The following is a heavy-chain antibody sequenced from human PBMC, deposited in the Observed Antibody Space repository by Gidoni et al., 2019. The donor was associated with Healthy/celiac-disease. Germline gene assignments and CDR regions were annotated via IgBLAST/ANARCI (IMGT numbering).Heavy chain of an antibody. CDR1: GGSIRSSSYY. Sequence: QLQLQESGPGLVKPSETLSLTCTVSGGSIRSSSYYWGWIRQPPGKGLEWIGSIYYSGSTYYNPSLKSRVTISVDTSKNQFSLKLSSVTAADTAVYYCARLSEGSSSWYYFDYWGQGTLVTVSS. V-gene: IGHV4-39*01. CDR3: ARLSEGSSSWYYFDY. D-gene: IGHD6-13*01. J-gene: IGHJ4*02. CDR2: IYYSGST.